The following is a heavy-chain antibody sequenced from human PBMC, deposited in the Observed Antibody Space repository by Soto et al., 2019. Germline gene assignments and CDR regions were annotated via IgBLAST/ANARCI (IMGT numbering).Heavy chain of an antibody. CDR1: VFTLTTYA. Sequence: XGSLRLSCASSVFTLTTYAMSCVRHSPGKGLEWVSGISGSGANTYYADSVRGRFTVSRDYSENTLYLQMDNLRAEDTALYYCSKGHHIRGYSEWLEAWGQGTLVSVSS. CDR3: SKGHHIRGYSEWLEA. CDR2: ISGSGANT. V-gene: IGHV3-23*01. D-gene: IGHD3-22*01. J-gene: IGHJ5*02.